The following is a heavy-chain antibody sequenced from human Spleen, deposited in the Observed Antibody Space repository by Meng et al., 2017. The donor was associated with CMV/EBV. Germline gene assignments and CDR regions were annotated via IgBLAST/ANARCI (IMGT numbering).Heavy chain of an antibody. CDR3: AKDRGGWLQLDY. D-gene: IGHD5-24*01. J-gene: IGHJ4*02. CDR2: ISGSGGST. V-gene: IGHV3-23*01. CDR1: GCTCSSYA. Sequence: CAASGCTCSSYAMSWVRQAAGKGLEWVSAISGSGGSTYYADSVKGRFTISRDNSKNTLYLQMNSLRAEDTAVYYCAKDRGGWLQLDYWGQGTLVTVSS.